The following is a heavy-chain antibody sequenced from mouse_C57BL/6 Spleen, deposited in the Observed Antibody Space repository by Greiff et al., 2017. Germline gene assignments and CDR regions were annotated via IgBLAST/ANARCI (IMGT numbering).Heavy chain of an antibody. J-gene: IGHJ2*01. CDR3: ARESYGYDDFDY. CDR1: GYAFSSYW. Sequence: VKLQQSGAELVKPGASVKISCKASGYAFSSYWMNWVQQRPGKGLEWIGQIYPGDGDTNYNGKFKGKATLTADKSSSTAYMQLSSLTSEDSAVYFCARESYGYDDFDYWGQGTTLTVSS. CDR2: IYPGDGDT. D-gene: IGHD2-2*01. V-gene: IGHV1-80*01.